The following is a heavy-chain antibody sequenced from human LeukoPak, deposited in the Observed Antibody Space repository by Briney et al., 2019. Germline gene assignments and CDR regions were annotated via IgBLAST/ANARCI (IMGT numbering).Heavy chain of an antibody. J-gene: IGHJ4*01. V-gene: IGHV3-7*01. CDR3: ARDGTAAGLYFDL. Sequence: GGSLRLSCAVSGFTFTSYWMNWVRQAPGKGLEWVASIRQDGGERSYVDSVKGRFTISRGNTKNSLYLQMSSLRAEDTAVYYCARDGTAAGLYFDLWGQGTLVTVSS. CDR2: IRQDGGER. CDR1: GFTFTSYW. D-gene: IGHD6-13*01.